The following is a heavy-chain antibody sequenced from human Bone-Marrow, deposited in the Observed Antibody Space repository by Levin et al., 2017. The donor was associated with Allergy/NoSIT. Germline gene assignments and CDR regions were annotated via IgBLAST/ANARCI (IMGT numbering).Heavy chain of an antibody. Sequence: KASETLSLTCTVSGDFISTYYWSWVRQPPGKGLEWIGYIHYTGSTNYNPSLKSRVTMSVDVSKNQFSLRLNSVTATDTAVYYCTGGRYHWGQGTLVTVSS. D-gene: IGHD3-16*01. CDR3: TGGRYH. J-gene: IGHJ5*02. CDR2: IHYTGST. V-gene: IGHV4-59*03. CDR1: GDFISTYY.